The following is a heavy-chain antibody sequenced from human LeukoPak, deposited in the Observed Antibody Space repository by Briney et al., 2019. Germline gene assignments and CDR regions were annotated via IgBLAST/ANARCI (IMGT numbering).Heavy chain of an antibody. CDR3: ARSLISAVIGMDV. Sequence: GGSLRLSCAGSGFTFKDYYLNWIRQAPGKGLEWVSYISGGSTYTNYANSVKGRFTISRDNARNSLFLQMNSLTAEDTAIYYCARSLISAVIGMDVWGQGTAVTVS. V-gene: IGHV3-11*06. CDR2: ISGGSTYT. J-gene: IGHJ6*02. CDR1: GFTFKDYY. D-gene: IGHD3-3*01.